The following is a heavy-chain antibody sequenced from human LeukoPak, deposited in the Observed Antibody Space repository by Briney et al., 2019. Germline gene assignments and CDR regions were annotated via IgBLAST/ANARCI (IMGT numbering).Heavy chain of an antibody. CDR3: ACDILTGYYYDAFDI. J-gene: IGHJ3*02. V-gene: IGHV4-34*01. CDR2: INHSGSA. CDR1: GGSFSGYY. D-gene: IGHD3-9*01. Sequence: PSETLSLTCAVYGGSFSGYYWSWIRQPPGKGLEWIGEINHSGSANYNPSLKSRVTISVDTSKNQFSLKLSSVTAADTAVYYCACDILTGYYYDAFDIWGQGTMVTVSS.